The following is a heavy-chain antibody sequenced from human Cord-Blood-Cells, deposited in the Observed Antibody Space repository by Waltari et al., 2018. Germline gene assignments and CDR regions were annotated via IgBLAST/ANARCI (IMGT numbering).Heavy chain of an antibody. CDR3: ARHYPYCSSTSCYAFDI. D-gene: IGHD2-2*01. V-gene: IGHV4-34*01. CDR2: INHSGST. CDR1: GGSFSGYY. J-gene: IGHJ3*02. Sequence: QVQLQQWGAGLLKPSETLSLTCAGYGGSFSGYYWSWIRQPPGKGLEWIGEINHSGSTNYNPSLKSRVTISVDTSKNQFSLKLSSVTAADTAVYYCARHYPYCSSTSCYAFDIWGQGTMVTVSS.